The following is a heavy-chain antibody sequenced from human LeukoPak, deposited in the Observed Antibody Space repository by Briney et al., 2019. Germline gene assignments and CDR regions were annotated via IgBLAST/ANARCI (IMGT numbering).Heavy chain of an antibody. CDR3: ARSASGYDA. J-gene: IGHJ5*02. CDR1: GFPISGYW. Sequence: GGSLRLSCAASGFPISGYWMHWVRQAPGKGLVWVSRVDDDGASTTYADSVKGRFTISRDNAKNTLYLQMNSLRVEDTAVYYCARSASGYDAWGQGTLVTVSS. D-gene: IGHD5-12*01. CDR2: VDDDGAST. V-gene: IGHV3-74*01.